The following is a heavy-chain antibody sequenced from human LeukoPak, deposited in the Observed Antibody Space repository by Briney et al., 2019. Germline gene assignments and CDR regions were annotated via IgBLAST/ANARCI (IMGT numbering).Heavy chain of an antibody. D-gene: IGHD5-18*01. Sequence: PGGSLRLSCSASGFTFSTYWMRWVRQARGKGLVWVSRINGDGSSTNYADSVKGRFTISRDNTKNTLYLQMNSLRAEDTAVYYCVRDGETAMVPIDYWGQGTRVTVSS. J-gene: IGHJ4*02. CDR2: INGDGSST. CDR3: VRDGETAMVPIDY. V-gene: IGHV3-74*01. CDR1: GFTFSTYW.